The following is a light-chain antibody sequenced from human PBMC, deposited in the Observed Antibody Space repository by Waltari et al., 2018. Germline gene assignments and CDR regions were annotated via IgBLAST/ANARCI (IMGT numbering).Light chain of an antibody. J-gene: IGKJ4*02. CDR1: RSVVFHSNRKNY. CDR3: QQDPRVPFT. V-gene: IGKV4-1*01. CDR2: GAA. Sequence: DIVMTKSPDALAVSLGERAATNCKCSRSVVFHSNRKNYITWYQKKPGQPPKLLIYGAATRDAGVPDRFSGSGSETDFTLTISSLQAEDVAVYYCQQDPRVPFTFGGGTKVEIQ.